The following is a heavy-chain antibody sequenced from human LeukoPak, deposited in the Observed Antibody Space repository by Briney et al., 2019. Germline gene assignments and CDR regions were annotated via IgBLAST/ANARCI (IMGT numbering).Heavy chain of an antibody. V-gene: IGHV4-59*01. J-gene: IGHJ4*02. CDR1: GGSISSYY. Sequence: SETLSLTCTVSGGSISSYYWSWIRQPPGKGLEWIGYIYYSGSANYNPSLKSRVTISVDTSKNQFSLKLRSVTAADTALYYCARSHSSTSWFFDSWGQGTLVTVSS. D-gene: IGHD6-6*01. CDR3: ARSHSSTSWFFDS. CDR2: IYYSGSA.